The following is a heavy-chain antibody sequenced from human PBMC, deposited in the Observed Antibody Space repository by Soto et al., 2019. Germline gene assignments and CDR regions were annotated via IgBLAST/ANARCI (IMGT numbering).Heavy chain of an antibody. V-gene: IGHV1-3*01. J-gene: IGHJ2*01. CDR2: INAGNGNT. D-gene: IGHD1-26*01. CDR1: GYTFTSYA. CDR3: ARGGSLYWYFDL. Sequence: QVQLVQSGAEVKKPGASVKVSCKASGYTFTSYAMHWVRQAPGQRLEWMGWINAGNGNTKYSQNFQGRVTITRDTSASLADMELSSLRSEDTAVYYCARGGSLYWYFDLWGRGTLVTVSS.